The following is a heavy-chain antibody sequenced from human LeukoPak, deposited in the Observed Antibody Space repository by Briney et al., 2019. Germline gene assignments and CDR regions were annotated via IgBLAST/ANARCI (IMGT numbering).Heavy chain of an antibody. CDR3: ARHASTITMIETSSA. CDR2: IYYSGST. D-gene: IGHD3-22*01. Sequence: SETLSLTCTVSGGSISSSSYYWGWIRQPPGKGLEWIGSIYYSGSTYYNPSLKSRVTISVDTSKNQFSLKLSSVTAADTAVYYCARHASTITMIETSSAWGQGTLVTVSS. CDR1: GGSISSSSYY. V-gene: IGHV4-39*01. J-gene: IGHJ5*02.